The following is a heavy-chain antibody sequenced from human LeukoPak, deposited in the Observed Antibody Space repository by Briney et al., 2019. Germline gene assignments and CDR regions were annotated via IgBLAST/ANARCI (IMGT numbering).Heavy chain of an antibody. Sequence: GGSLRLSCAASGFTFSSYGMHWVRQAPGKGLEWVAVISYDGSNKYYADSVKGRFTISRDNSKNTLYLQMNSLRAEDTAVYYCAKMLAGDYGAFDYWGQGTLVTVSS. V-gene: IGHV3-30*18. CDR2: ISYDGSNK. J-gene: IGHJ4*02. D-gene: IGHD4-17*01. CDR3: AKMLAGDYGAFDY. CDR1: GFTFSSYG.